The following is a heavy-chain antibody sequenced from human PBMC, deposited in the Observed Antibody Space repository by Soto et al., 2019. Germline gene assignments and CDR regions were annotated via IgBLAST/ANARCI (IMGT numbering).Heavy chain of an antibody. CDR1: GGSISNYY. V-gene: IGHV4-59*08. J-gene: IGHJ3*02. CDR2: IYYSGST. Sequence: QVQLQESGPGLVKPSETLSLTCTVSGGSISNYYWSWIRQPPGKGLEWIGYIYYSGSTNYNPSLKSRVTISVDTSKNQFSLKLSSVTAAYTAVYYCARRWGGTFDIWGQGTMVTVSS. CDR3: ARRWGGTFDI. D-gene: IGHD3-10*01.